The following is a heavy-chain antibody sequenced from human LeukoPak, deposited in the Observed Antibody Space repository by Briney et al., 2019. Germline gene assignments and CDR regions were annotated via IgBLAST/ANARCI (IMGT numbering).Heavy chain of an antibody. V-gene: IGHV4-34*01. D-gene: IGHD3-3*01. J-gene: IGHJ5*02. CDR1: GGSFSGYY. CDR3: ARDLRFLEWPPRFDP. CDR2: INHSGST. Sequence: TSETLSLTCAVYGGSFSGYYWSWIRQPPGKGLEWIGEINHSGSTNYNPSLKSRVTISVDTSKNQFSLKLSSVTAADTAVYYCARDLRFLEWPPRFDPWGQGTLVTVSS.